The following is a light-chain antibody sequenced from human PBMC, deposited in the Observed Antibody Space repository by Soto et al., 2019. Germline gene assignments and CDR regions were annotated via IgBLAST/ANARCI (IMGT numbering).Light chain of an antibody. CDR3: SSYTNSDTLV. J-gene: IGLJ2*01. Sequence: QSALTQPASVSGSPGQSITISCTGTSSDVGGHNYVSWYQQYPGKVPKLMIYDVNNRPSGVSNRFSGSKSGNTASLTISGLQAEDDADYFCSSYTNSDTLVFGGGTKLTVL. V-gene: IGLV2-14*01. CDR1: SSDVGGHNY. CDR2: DVN.